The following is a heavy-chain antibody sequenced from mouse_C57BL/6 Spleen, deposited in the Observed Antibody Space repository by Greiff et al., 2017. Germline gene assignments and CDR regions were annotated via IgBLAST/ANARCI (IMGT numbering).Heavy chain of an antibody. V-gene: IGHV1-39*01. D-gene: IGHD4-1*01. CDR1: GYSFTDYN. CDR3: ARGKNWDYAMDY. J-gene: IGHJ4*01. Sequence: VHVKQSGPELVKPGASVKISCKASGYSFTDYNMNWVKQSNGKSLEWIGVINPNYGTTSYNQKFKGKATLTVDQSSSTAYMQLNSLTSEDSAVYYCARGKNWDYAMDYWGQGTSVTVSS. CDR2: INPNYGTT.